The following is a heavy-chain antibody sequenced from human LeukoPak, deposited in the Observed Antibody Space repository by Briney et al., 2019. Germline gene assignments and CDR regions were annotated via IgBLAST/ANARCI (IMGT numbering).Heavy chain of an antibody. CDR3: AKTTVGYSSGRYPGWPADC. D-gene: IGHD6-19*01. Sequence: GGSLRLSCEASGFTFNTYAIYWVRQAPGKGLEWVSGICGSGGCTYYADSVKGRFTISRDNSKNTVYLQMNNLTADDTAVYYCAKTTVGYSSGRYPGWPADCWGQGTLVTVSS. V-gene: IGHV3-23*01. CDR1: GFTFNTYA. J-gene: IGHJ4*02. CDR2: ICGSGGCT.